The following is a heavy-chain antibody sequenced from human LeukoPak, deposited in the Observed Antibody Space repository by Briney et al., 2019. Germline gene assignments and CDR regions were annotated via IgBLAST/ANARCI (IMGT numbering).Heavy chain of an antibody. D-gene: IGHD4-17*01. J-gene: IGHJ3*02. CDR2: VYYSGST. Sequence: ASETLSLTCTVSGGSISSYYWSWIRQTPGEGLDWIGYVYYSGSTNYNPSLTSRVIISVDTSKNQFFLNLLSVTAADTAVYYCARGTAQTVNTYAFDMWGQGTMVTVSS. V-gene: IGHV4-59*01. CDR1: GGSISSYY. CDR3: ARGTAQTVNTYAFDM.